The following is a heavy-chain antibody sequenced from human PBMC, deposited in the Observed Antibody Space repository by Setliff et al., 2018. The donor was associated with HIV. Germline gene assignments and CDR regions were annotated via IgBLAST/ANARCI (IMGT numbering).Heavy chain of an antibody. Sequence: SETLSLTCAVSGGSITGYYWSWVRQPPGKGLEWIGYIFYSGTTNYSPSFRGRVTISIDSSRNQFSLRLNSVSAADTAIYYCARDNALIRAPFEYWGQGALITVSS. D-gene: IGHD2-21*01. V-gene: IGHV4-59*01. CDR1: GGSITGYY. J-gene: IGHJ4*02. CDR3: ARDNALIRAPFEY. CDR2: IFYSGTT.